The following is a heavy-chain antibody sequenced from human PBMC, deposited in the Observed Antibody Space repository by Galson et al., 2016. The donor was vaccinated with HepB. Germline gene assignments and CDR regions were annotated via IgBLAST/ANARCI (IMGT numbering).Heavy chain of an antibody. D-gene: IGHD4-17*01. CDR2: ISFDEGTTK. J-gene: IGHJ6*02. CDR3: ARGCGDGDTYYYNYGMDR. Sequence: SLRLSCAASGFIFSGYGMHWVRQAPGKGLEWVAVISFDEGTTKYYSDSVKGRFTTSRDNSKNTLYLQMSSLRREDTAVYYCARGCGDGDTYYYNYGMDRWGQGTTVIVS. V-gene: IGHV3-30*03. CDR1: GFIFSGYG.